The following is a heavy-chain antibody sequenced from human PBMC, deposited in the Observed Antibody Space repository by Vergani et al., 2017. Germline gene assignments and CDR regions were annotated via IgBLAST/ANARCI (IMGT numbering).Heavy chain of an antibody. D-gene: IGHD3-22*01. CDR1: GGSFSGYY. V-gene: IGHV4-34*01. CDR2: INHSGST. J-gene: IGHJ6*02. Sequence: QVQLQQWGAGLLKPSETLSLTCAVYGGSFSGYYWSWIRQPPGKGLGWIGEINHSGSTNYNPSLKSRVTISVDTSKNQFSLKLSSVTAADTAVYYCARRPYYYDSSGYSKYYYYGMDVWGQGTTVTVSS. CDR3: ARRPYYYDSSGYSKYYYYGMDV.